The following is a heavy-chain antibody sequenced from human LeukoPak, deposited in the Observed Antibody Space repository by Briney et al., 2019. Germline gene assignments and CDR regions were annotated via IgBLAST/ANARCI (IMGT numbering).Heavy chain of an antibody. CDR1: GGSISSYY. CDR2: IYYSGST. CDR3: ARASAGYSSSWYSVPYFDY. V-gene: IGHV4-59*01. Sequence: SETLSLTCTVSGGSISSYYWSWIRQPPGKGLEWIGYIYYSGSTNYNPSLKSRVTISVDTSKNQFSLKLGSVTAADTAVYYCARASAGYSSSWYSVPYFDYWGQGTLVTVSS. J-gene: IGHJ4*02. D-gene: IGHD6-13*01.